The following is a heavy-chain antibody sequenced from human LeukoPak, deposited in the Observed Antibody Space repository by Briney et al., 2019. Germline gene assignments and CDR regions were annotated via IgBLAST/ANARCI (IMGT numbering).Heavy chain of an antibody. V-gene: IGHV3-23*01. CDR3: AALVRGVGFDY. CDR2: ISGSGGST. Sequence: GGSLRLSCAASGFTFSSYAISWVRQAPGKGLEWVSAISGSGGSTYYADSVKGRFTISRDNSKNTLYLQMNSLRAEDTAVYYCAALVRGVGFDYWGQGTLVTVSS. D-gene: IGHD3-10*01. CDR1: GFTFSSYA. J-gene: IGHJ4*02.